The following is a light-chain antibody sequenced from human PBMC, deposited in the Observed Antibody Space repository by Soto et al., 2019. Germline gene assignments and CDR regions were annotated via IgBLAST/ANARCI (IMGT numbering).Light chain of an antibody. Sequence: IQMTQSPSSLSASVGDRVTITCQASQDSSNYLNWYQQKPGKAPKLLIYDTSTLEPGVPSRFSGSGTATDFTVTISSLQPEDIATYYCQQYDSLPLSVGPGTKVDV. V-gene: IGKV1-33*01. CDR1: QDSSNY. CDR3: QQYDSLPLS. CDR2: DTS. J-gene: IGKJ3*01.